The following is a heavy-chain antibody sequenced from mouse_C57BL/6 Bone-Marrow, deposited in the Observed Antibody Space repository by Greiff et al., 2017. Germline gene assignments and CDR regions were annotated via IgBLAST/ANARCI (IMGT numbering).Heavy chain of an antibody. V-gene: IGHV1-19*01. D-gene: IGHD4-1*02. CDR3: AFRNWA. J-gene: IGHJ3*01. CDR2: INPYNGGT. CDR1: GYTFTDYY. Sequence: DVHLVESGPVLVKPGASVKMSCKASGYTFTDYYMNWVKQSHGKSLEWIGVINPYNGGTSYNQKFKGKATLTVDKSSSTAYMELNSLTSEDSAVYYCAFRNWAWGQGTLVTVSA.